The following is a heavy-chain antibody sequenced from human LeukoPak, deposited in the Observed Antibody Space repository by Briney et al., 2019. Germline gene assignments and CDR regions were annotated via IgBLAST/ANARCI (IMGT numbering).Heavy chain of an antibody. D-gene: IGHD2-2*01. CDR3: AKDMGCSSTSCYNDAFDI. V-gene: IGHV3-9*03. J-gene: IGHJ3*02. CDR1: GVTFDDYA. Sequence: GGSLRLSCAASGVTFDDYAMHWVRQAPGKGLEWVSGISWNSGSIGYADSVKGRFTISRDNAKNSLYLQMNSLRAEDMALYYCAKDMGCSSTSCYNDAFDIWGQGTMVTVSS. CDR2: ISWNSGSI.